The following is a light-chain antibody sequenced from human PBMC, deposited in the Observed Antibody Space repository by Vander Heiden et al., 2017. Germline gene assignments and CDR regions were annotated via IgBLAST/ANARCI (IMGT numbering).Light chain of an antibody. CDR3: QAWDSSTYVV. V-gene: IGLV3-1*01. CDR2: QDS. J-gene: IGLJ2*01. CDR1: KLGDQY. Sequence: SYELTQQPSVSVSPVQTASITFSGDKLGDQYAGWYQQKPGHAAVLVIYQDSKRPSGIPGRFSGCNSGNTATLTISGTQAIDEAYYYCQAWDSSTYVVFGGGTKLTVL.